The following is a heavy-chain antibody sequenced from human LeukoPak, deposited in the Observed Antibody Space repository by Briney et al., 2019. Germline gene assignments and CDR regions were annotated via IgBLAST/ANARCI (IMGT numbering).Heavy chain of an antibody. CDR1: GFTFSSYS. V-gene: IGHV3-21*01. CDR2: IDSGSSYI. CDR3: ARPTVTWWFDP. Sequence: PGGSLRLSCAASGFTFSSYSMIWVRQAPGKGLEWVSFIDSGSSYIYYADPVKGRFTISRDNAKNSLYLQMNSLRAEDTAVYYCARPTVTWWFDPWGQGTLVTVSS. J-gene: IGHJ5*02. D-gene: IGHD4-17*01.